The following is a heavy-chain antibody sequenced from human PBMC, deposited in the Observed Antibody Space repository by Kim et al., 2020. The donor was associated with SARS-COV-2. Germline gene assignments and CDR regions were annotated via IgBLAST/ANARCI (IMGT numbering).Heavy chain of an antibody. V-gene: IGHV3-21*01. J-gene: IGHJ4*01. CDR2: ITSGGTCT. CDR1: GFTFSTYS. CDR3: ARGSWDVIPYDRFDY. D-gene: IGHD3-16*02. Sequence: GGSLRLSCAASGFTFSTYSMNWVRQAPGKGLEWVSSITSGGTCTYYADSVKGRFTISRDNAKNTLYLQMNSLRAEDTAVYYCARGSWDVIPYDRFDYWG.